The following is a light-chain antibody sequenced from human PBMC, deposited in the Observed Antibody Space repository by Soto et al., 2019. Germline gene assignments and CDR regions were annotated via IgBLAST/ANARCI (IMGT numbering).Light chain of an antibody. V-gene: IGKV1-5*01. CDR1: QSISSW. Sequence: DIHMTQSPSTLSASVGDRVTITCRASQSISSWLAWYQQKPGKAPKLLIYDVSSLKSGVPSRFSGSGSGTEFTLTISSLQPDDFATYYCQQYNSYSGTFSQGTKVEIK. CDR3: QQYNSYSGT. J-gene: IGKJ1*01. CDR2: DVS.